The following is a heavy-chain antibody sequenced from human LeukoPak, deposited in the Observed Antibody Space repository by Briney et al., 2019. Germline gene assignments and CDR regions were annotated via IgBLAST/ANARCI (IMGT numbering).Heavy chain of an antibody. J-gene: IGHJ5*02. CDR1: GFTFSSYG. V-gene: IGHV3-30*03. CDR3: ARGAIA. D-gene: IGHD2/OR15-2a*01. CDR2: ISYDGSNK. Sequence: HPGRSLRLSCAASGFTFSSYGMHWVRQAPGKGLEWVAVISYDGSNKYYADSVKGRFTISRDNSKNTLYLQMNSLRAEDTAVYYCARGAIAWGQGTLVTVSS.